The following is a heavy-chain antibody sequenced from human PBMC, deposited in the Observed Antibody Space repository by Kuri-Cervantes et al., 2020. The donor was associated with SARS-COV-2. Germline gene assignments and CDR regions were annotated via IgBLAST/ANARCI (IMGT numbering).Heavy chain of an antibody. CDR3: VRVRYTYGYALDY. CDR2: INGDGSTR. D-gene: IGHD5-18*01. V-gene: IGHV3-74*03. J-gene: IGHJ4*02. Sequence: GGSLRLSCVASGFTFRSYWMHWVRQAPGKGLVWVSRINGDGSTRTYANSVKGRFTISRDNAKNTLYLQMNNLRAEDTAVYFCVRVRYTYGYALDYWGRGTLVTVSS. CDR1: GFTFRSYW.